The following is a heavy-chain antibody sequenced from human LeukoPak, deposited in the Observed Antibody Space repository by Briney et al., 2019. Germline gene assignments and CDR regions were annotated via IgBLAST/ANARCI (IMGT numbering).Heavy chain of an antibody. CDR2: ISSKGELT. V-gene: IGHV3-23*01. CDR1: GFTFSIYA. CDR3: TRDRPNYYGSDGHYYRRNGDY. J-gene: IGHJ4*02. Sequence: PGGSLRLSCAASGFTFSIYAMSWVRQAPGKGLEWVSSISSKGELTFYADSVKGRFTISRDNSESTLYLQMNILRAKDTAIYYCTRDRPNYYGSDGHYYRRNGDYWGQGTLVTVSS. D-gene: IGHD3-22*01.